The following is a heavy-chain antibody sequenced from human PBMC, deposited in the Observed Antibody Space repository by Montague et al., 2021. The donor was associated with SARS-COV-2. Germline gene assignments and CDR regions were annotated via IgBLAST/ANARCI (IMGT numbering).Heavy chain of an antibody. V-gene: IGHV4-61*02. CDR3: ARARIAGTTKDYYGMDV. CDR1: DDSISGFRYY. CDR2: IYTSGNT. J-gene: IGHJ6*02. D-gene: IGHD1-7*01. Sequence: TLSLTCTVSDDSISGFRYYWSWLRQPAGKGLEWIGRIYTSGNTNYNPSLKIRVSMLVYTSKNQLSLKLSSVTAADTAIYYCARARIAGTTKDYYGMDVWGQGTTVTVS.